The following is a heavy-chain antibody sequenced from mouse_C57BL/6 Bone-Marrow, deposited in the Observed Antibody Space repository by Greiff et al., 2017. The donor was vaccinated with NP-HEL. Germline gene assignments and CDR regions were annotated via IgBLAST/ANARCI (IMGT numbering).Heavy chain of an antibody. D-gene: IGHD2-4*01. Sequence: QVQLQQPGAELVKPGASVKLSCKASGYTFTSYWMHWVKQRPGQGLEWIGMIHPNSGSTNYNEKFKSKATLTVDKSSSTAYMQLSSLTSEDSAVYYCAREGTYDYFLYAMDYWGQGTSVTVSS. CDR1: GYTFTSYW. J-gene: IGHJ4*01. V-gene: IGHV1-64*01. CDR3: AREGTYDYFLYAMDY. CDR2: IHPNSGST.